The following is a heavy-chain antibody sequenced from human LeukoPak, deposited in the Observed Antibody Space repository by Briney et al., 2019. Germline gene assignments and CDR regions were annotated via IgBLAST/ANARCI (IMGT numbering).Heavy chain of an antibody. CDR3: ARLLLRAGAGTNWEYYFDY. V-gene: IGHV1-46*01. CDR2: INPRGGST. J-gene: IGHJ4*02. CDR1: GYTFTSYY. Sequence: ASVKVSCKASGYTFTSYYMHWVRQAPGQGLEWMGIINPRGGSTSYAQKFQGRVTITGAMSASTVYMELSRLMCEVTAVDSCARLLLRAGAGTNWEYYFDYWGQGTLVTVSS. D-gene: IGHD6-19*01.